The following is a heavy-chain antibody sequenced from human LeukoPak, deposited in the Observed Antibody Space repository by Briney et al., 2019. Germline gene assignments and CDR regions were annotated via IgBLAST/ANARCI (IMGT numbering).Heavy chain of an antibody. CDR2: ISSSSSYI. J-gene: IGHJ5*02. CDR1: GFTFSGYS. Sequence: KTGGSLRLSCAASGFTFSGYSMNWVRQAPGKGLEWVSSISSSSSYIYYADSVKGRFTISRDNAKNSLYLQMNSLRAEDTAVYYCARETYYDFWSGYKNNWFDPWGQGTLVTVSS. D-gene: IGHD3-3*01. CDR3: ARETYYDFWSGYKNNWFDP. V-gene: IGHV3-21*01.